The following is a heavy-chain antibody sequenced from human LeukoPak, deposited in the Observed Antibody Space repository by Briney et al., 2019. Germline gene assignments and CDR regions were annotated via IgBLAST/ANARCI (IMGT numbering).Heavy chain of an antibody. CDR2: IYPGDSDT. D-gene: IGHD1-26*01. CDR1: GYSFNTYW. Sequence: GESLKISCKGSGYSFNTYWIGWVRQMPGKGLEWMGIIYPGDSDTKYSPSFQGQVTISADKSFSTAYLQWSSLKASDTAMYYCARRRDLYSGSYYPFDYWGQGTLVTVSS. CDR3: ARRRDLYSGSYYPFDY. V-gene: IGHV5-51*01. J-gene: IGHJ4*02.